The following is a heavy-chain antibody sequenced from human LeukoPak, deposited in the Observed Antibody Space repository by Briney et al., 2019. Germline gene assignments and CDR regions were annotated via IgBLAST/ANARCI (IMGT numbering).Heavy chain of an antibody. CDR3: ARDALAWLYYYYYYYMDV. D-gene: IGHD5-12*01. V-gene: IGHV1-18*01. Sequence: GASVKVSFKASGYTFTSYGISWVRQAPGQGLEWMGWISAYNGNTNYAQKLQGRATMTTDTSTSTPYMELRSLGSDDSAVYYSARDALAWLYYYYYYYMDVWGKGTTVTVSS. J-gene: IGHJ6*03. CDR2: ISAYNGNT. CDR1: GYTFTSYG.